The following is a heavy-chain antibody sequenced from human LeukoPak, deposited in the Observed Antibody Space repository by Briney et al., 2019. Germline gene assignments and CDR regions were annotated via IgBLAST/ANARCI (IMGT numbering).Heavy chain of an antibody. J-gene: IGHJ3*02. D-gene: IGHD1-26*01. V-gene: IGHV1-69*06. CDR2: IIPIFGTA. CDR3: ARGIVGANSDAFDI. Sequence: SVKVSCKASGGTFSSYAISWVRQAPGQGLEWMGGIIPIFGTANYAQKFQGRVTITADKSTSTAYMELSSLRSEDTAVYYCARGIVGANSDAFDIWGQGTMVTVSS. CDR1: GGTFSSYA.